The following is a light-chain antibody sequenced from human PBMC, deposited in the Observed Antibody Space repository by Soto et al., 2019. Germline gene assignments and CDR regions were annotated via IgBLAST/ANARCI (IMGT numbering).Light chain of an antibody. CDR1: SSDVAYYNF. V-gene: IGLV2-14*01. CDR3: TSYTVHSTYV. J-gene: IGLJ1*01. CDR2: EVS. Sequence: QSVLTQPASVSGSPGQSITISCTGTSSDVAYYNFVSWYQQHPGKAPKLIIFEVSNRPSGVSNRFSASKPANTASLTISGLQAEDEADYYCTSYTVHSTYVFGTGTKLTVL.